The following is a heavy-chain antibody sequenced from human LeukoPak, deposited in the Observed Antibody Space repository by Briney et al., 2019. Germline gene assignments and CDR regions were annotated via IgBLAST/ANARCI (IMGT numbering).Heavy chain of an antibody. V-gene: IGHV1-69*13. CDR3: ARDLGIGSYRNYYYYYMDV. D-gene: IGHD1-26*01. Sequence: AASVKVSCKASGGTFSSYAISWVRQAPGQGLEWMGGIIPIFGTANYAQKFQGRVTITADESTSTAYMELSSLRSEDTAVYYCARDLGIGSYRNYYYYYMDVWGKGTTVTVSS. CDR2: IIPIFGTA. J-gene: IGHJ6*03. CDR1: GGTFSSYA.